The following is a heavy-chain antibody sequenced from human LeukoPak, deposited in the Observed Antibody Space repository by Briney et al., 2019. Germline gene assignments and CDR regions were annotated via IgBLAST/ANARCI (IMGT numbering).Heavy chain of an antibody. CDR3: ARVGGESLNILNYYMDV. CDR1: GGSLSSGDYY. CDR2: IYYSGST. D-gene: IGHD2/OR15-2a*01. Sequence: SQTLSLTCTVSGGSLSSGDYYWSWIRQPPGKGLEWIGYIYYSGSTYYNPSLKSRVTISVDTSKNQFSLKLSSVTAADTAVYYCARVGGESLNILNYYMDVWGKGTTVTVSS. V-gene: IGHV4-30-4*08. J-gene: IGHJ6*03.